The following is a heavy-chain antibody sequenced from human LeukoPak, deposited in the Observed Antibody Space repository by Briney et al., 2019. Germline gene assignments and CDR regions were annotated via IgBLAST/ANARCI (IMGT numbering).Heavy chain of an antibody. CDR1: GGSFSGYY. Sequence: SETLSLTCAVYGGSFSGYYWSWIRQPPGKGLEWIGEINHSGSTNYNPSLKSRVTISVDTSENQFSLKLSSVTAADTAVYYCAVRAYDSSGYYSHYFDYWGQGTLVTVSS. CDR2: INHSGST. CDR3: AVRAYDSSGYYSHYFDY. D-gene: IGHD3-22*01. V-gene: IGHV4-34*01. J-gene: IGHJ4*02.